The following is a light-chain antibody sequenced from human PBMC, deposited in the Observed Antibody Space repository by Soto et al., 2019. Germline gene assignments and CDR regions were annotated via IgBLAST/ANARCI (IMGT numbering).Light chain of an antibody. V-gene: IGKV2-28*01. J-gene: IGKJ2*01. CDR2: LGS. Sequence: VVTQSPLSLPVTPGEPASISCRSSESLLHTNAYTYLNWFLQKPGQSPQLLIYLGSTRASGVPDRFSASGLRTDFTLKISRVEPEDVGIYYCMQALQTPYTFGQGTKLEIK. CDR3: MQALQTPYT. CDR1: ESLLHTNAYTY.